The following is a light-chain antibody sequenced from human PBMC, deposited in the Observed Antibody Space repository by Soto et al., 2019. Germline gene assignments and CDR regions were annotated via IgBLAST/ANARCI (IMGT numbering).Light chain of an antibody. J-gene: IGKJ5*01. CDR1: QGISSA. CDR3: QQFNSYPIT. Sequence: AIQLTQSPSSLSASVGGRVTITCRASQGISSALAWYQQKPGKAPKLLIYDASSLESGVPSRFSGSGSGTDFTLTISSLQPEDFATYYCQQFNSYPITFGQGTRLEIK. CDR2: DAS. V-gene: IGKV1-13*02.